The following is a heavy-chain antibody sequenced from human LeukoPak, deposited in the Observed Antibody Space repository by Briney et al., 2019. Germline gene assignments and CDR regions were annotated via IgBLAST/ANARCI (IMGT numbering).Heavy chain of an antibody. J-gene: IGHJ4*02. D-gene: IGHD3-22*01. CDR3: ARGGYYYDTGD. Sequence: TSETLSLTCTVSGGSVSSYYWSWIRQPAGKGLEWVGRTYTSRSFNYNPSLKRRVTISVDTSKNQLSLKLTSVTAADTAVYYCARGGYYYDTGDWGQGTLVTVSS. V-gene: IGHV4-4*07. CDR1: GGSVSSYY. CDR2: TYTSRSF.